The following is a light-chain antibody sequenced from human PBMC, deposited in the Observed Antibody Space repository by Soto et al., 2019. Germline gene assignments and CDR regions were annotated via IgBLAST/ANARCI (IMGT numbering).Light chain of an antibody. Sequence: ESVWTQSPGTLSLSPAERATLSCRASQSISSSYLAWHQQKPGQAPRLLIYGAFSRATGIPDRFSGSGSGTDFTLTINRVAPEDFAVYYCQQYVSLPITFGQGTRLEIK. J-gene: IGKJ5*01. CDR2: GAF. CDR3: QQYVSLPIT. V-gene: IGKV3-20*01. CDR1: QSISSSY.